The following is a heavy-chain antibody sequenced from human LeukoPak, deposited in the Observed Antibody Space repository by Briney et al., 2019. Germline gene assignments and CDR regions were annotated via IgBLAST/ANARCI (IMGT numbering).Heavy chain of an antibody. CDR2: MSPNSGDT. CDR1: GYXFXSYD. V-gene: IGHV1-8*01. J-gene: IGHJ4*02. D-gene: IGHD3-3*01. Sequence: VKVSCKASGYXFXSYDINWVRQAPGQGLEWMGWMSPNSGDTGCAQKFQGRVTMTRDTSIGTAYMELSSLRSEDTAVYYCARTFRVNPGTDFDYWGQGTLVTVSS. CDR3: ARTFRVNPGTDFDY.